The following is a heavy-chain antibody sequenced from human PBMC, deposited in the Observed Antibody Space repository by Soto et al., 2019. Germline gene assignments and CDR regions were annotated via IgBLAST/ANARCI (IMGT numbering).Heavy chain of an antibody. J-gene: IGHJ4*01. CDR2: IWHDGGNK. D-gene: IGHD3-16*01. V-gene: IGHV3-33*01. Sequence: QVQLVESGGGVVQPGRSLRLSCAASGFTFSSYGMHWVRQAPGKGLEWVAFIWHDGGNKVYAESVKGRFTISRDNSKHTLYMKMTGQSAEDTAIYYCASDVDFNTGFGKDYWGHGPLLTVSS. CDR1: GFTFSSYG. CDR3: ASDVDFNTGFGKDY.